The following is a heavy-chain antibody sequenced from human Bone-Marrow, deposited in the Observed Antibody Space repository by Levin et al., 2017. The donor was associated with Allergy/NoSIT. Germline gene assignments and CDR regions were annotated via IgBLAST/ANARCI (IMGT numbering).Heavy chain of an antibody. CDR1: GFIFGDYV. CDR2: IKRKSYGGTT. V-gene: IGHV3-49*03. Sequence: GESLKISCTTSGFIFGDYVLTWLRQSPGKGLEWVGLIKRKSYGGTTDYAAYVKGRFSISRDDSRGIVYMQMNSLKTEDTVVYCCSRTVLYHYGARTYYFDYWGQGTLVTVAS. CDR3: SRTVLYHYGARTYYFDY. D-gene: IGHD3-10*01. J-gene: IGHJ4*02.